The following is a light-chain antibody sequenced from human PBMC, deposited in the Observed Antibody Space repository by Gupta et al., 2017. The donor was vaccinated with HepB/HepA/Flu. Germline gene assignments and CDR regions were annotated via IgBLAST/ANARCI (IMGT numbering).Light chain of an antibody. V-gene: IGLV2-14*03. CDR3: SSYTSINTFVV. CDR2: DVS. J-gene: IGLJ2*01. CDR1: SSDVVGYNY. Sequence: SPLPPTASVSGSPGQSHTISFTRTSSDVVGYNYCSSYQQHPVKAPKRMIYDVSDRPSGVSNRFSGSKSGNTASLTISGLQAEDEADYYCSSYTSINTFVVFGGGTKLTVL.